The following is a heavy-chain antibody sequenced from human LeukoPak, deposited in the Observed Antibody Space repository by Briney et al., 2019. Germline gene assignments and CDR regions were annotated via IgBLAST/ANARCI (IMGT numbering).Heavy chain of an antibody. Sequence: GASVKVSCKASGYIFTSYYMHWVRQAPGQGLEWMGIINPRGGSTTYAQKFQGRVTVTRDTSTSTVYMELSSLRSEDTAMYYCARPDILTGYCDFWGQGTLVTVSS. CDR1: GYIFTSYY. CDR2: INPRGGST. J-gene: IGHJ4*02. CDR3: ARPDILTGYCDF. V-gene: IGHV1-46*01. D-gene: IGHD3-9*01.